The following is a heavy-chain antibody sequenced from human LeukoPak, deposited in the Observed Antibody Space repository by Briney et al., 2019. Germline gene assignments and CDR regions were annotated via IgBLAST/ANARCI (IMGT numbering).Heavy chain of an antibody. CDR1: GFTFSSYG. CDR2: ISYDGSNK. Sequence: GGSLRLSCAASGFTFSSYGMHWVRQAPGKGLEWEALISYDGSNKNYADSVKGRFTISRDNSKNTVNLQMNSLRAEDTAVYYCAFYRGAHSYFAYWGQGTLVTVSS. D-gene: IGHD2/OR15-2a*01. CDR3: AFYRGAHSYFAY. J-gene: IGHJ4*02. V-gene: IGHV3-30*03.